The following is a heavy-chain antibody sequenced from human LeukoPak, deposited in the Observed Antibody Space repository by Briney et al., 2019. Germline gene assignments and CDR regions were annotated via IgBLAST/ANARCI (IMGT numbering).Heavy chain of an antibody. D-gene: IGHD6-13*01. V-gene: IGHV3-7*01. CDR2: IKQDGGEK. CDR3: ARDAAADQY. CDR1: GFTFNQYP. Sequence: PGGSLRLSCAASGFTFNQYPMSWVRQAPGKGLEWVANIKQDGGEKHYMDSVKGRFTISRDNAKSSLYLQMSSLRVEDTAVYYCARDAAADQYWGQGTLVTVSS. J-gene: IGHJ1*01.